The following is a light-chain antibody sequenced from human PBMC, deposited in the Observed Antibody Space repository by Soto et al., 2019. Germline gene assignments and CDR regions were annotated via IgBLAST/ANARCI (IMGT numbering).Light chain of an antibody. Sequence: ELVMTQSPATLSVSPGERATLSCRASQSITNNLAWYQQRPGQAPRLLIYGASTRATGVPARFSGSGSGTQFTLTISSLQSEDFATYYCQHFNNWPPELTFGGGTKVAIK. V-gene: IGKV3-15*01. CDR1: QSITNN. J-gene: IGKJ4*01. CDR3: QHFNNWPPELT. CDR2: GAS.